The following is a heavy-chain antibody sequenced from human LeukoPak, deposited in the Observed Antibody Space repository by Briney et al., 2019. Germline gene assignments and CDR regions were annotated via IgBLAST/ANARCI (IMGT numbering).Heavy chain of an antibody. CDR3: AKDLSPGVY. V-gene: IGHV3-23*01. Sequence: PGGSLRLSCAASGFTFSSYSMSWVRQAPGKGLEWVSAIRGSDGSTYYADSVKGRFTISRDNSKNTLYLQMSSLRAEDTAVYYCAKDLSPGVYWGQGTLVTVSS. D-gene: IGHD2-8*01. CDR2: IRGSDGST. J-gene: IGHJ4*02. CDR1: GFTFSSYS.